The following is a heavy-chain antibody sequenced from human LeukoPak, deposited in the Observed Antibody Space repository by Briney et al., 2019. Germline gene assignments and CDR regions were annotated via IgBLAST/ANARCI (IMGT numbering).Heavy chain of an antibody. V-gene: IGHV3-30*18. D-gene: IGHD6-19*01. CDR3: AKDPYRSGDNWFDP. Sequence: GGSLRLSCAASGFTLSDYAMHWVRQAPGKGLEWVAVISYDGSNRYYADSVEGRFTISRDNSKNTLYLQMNSLRAEDTAVYYCAKDPYRSGDNWFDPWGQGTLVTVSS. CDR2: ISYDGSNR. CDR1: GFTLSDYA. J-gene: IGHJ5*02.